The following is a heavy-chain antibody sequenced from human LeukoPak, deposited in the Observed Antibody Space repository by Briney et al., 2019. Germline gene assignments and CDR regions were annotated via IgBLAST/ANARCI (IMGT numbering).Heavy chain of an antibody. V-gene: IGHV4-30-2*01. CDR3: ARARYSSSWYGEDFDY. J-gene: IGHJ4*02. Sequence: SGTLSLTCTVSGGSISSGGYYWSWIRQPPGKGLEWIGYIYHSGSTYYNPSLKSRVTISVDRSKNQFSLKLSSVTAADTAVYYCARARYSSSWYGEDFDYWGQGTLVTVSS. CDR1: GGSISSGGYY. D-gene: IGHD6-13*01. CDR2: IYHSGST.